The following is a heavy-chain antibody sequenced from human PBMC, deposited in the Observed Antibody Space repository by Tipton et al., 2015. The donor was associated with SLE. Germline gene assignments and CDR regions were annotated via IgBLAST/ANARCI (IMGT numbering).Heavy chain of an antibody. J-gene: IGHJ4*02. CDR2: IYHSGST. D-gene: IGHD3-10*01. CDR1: GGSISSGGYS. V-gene: IGHV4-30-2*01. Sequence: TLSLTCAVSGGSISSGGYSWSWIRQPPGKGLEWIGYIYHSGSTYYNPSLKSRVTISVDTSKNQFSLKLSSVTAADTAVYYCARGQYYGSGSYFDYWGQGTLVTVSS. CDR3: ARGQYYGSGSYFDY.